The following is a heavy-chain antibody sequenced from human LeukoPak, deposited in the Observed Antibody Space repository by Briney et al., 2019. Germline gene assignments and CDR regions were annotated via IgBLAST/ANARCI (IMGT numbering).Heavy chain of an antibody. CDR3: TKGGTYRTNWFDP. V-gene: IGHV3-30*18. CDR1: GFTFSSYG. Sequence: PGGSLRLSCAASGFTFSSYGMHWVRQAPGKGLEWVAFISYDGSQTYYAESVKGRFTISRDNSKNTLYLQMNSLRAEDTAVYYCTKGGTYRTNWFDPWGQGTLVTVSS. J-gene: IGHJ5*02. D-gene: IGHD1-26*01. CDR2: ISYDGSQT.